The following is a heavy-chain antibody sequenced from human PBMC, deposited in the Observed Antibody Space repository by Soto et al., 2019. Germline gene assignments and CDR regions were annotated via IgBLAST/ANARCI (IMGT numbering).Heavy chain of an antibody. CDR2: IIPIFGTA. D-gene: IGHD2-15*01. CDR3: ARGCSGGSCYHEDFQH. V-gene: IGHV1-69*13. Sequence: ASVKVSCKASGGTFSSYAISWVRQAPGQGLEWMGGIIPIFGTANYAQKFQGRVTITADESTSTAYMELSSLRSEDTAVYYCARGCSGGSCYHEDFQHWGQGTLVTVSS. CDR1: GGTFSSYA. J-gene: IGHJ1*01.